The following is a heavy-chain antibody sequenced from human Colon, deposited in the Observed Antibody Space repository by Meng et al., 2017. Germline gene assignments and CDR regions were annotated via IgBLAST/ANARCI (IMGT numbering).Heavy chain of an antibody. D-gene: IGHD1-1*01. CDR3: ARDGGTDWFDP. CDR1: GFSLRRYR. J-gene: IGHJ5*02. CDR2: VRQDGAEK. Sequence: GESLKISCAASGFSLRRYRMSWVRQAPGKGLEWVANVRQDGAEKHYVDSLKGRFTVSRDNDKNSIYLQMNSLTVDDTALYYCARDGGTDWFDPWGPGTLVTVSS. V-gene: IGHV3-7*01.